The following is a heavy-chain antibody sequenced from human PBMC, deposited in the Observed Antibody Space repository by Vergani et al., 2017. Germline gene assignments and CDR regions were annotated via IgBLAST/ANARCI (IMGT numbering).Heavy chain of an antibody. V-gene: IGHV4-38-2*01. Sequence: QVQLQESGPGLVKPSETLSLTCAVSGYSISSGYYWGWIRQPPGKGLEWIGSIYHSGSTYYNPSLKSRVTISVDTSKNQFSLKLSSVTAADTAVYYCARQFYYDILTGYSHWFDPWGQGTLVTVSS. CDR1: GYSISSGYY. D-gene: IGHD3-9*01. CDR2: IYHSGST. CDR3: ARQFYYDILTGYSHWFDP. J-gene: IGHJ5*02.